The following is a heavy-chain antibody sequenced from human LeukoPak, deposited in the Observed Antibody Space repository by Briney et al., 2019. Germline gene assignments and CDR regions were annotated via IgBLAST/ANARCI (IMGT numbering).Heavy chain of an antibody. CDR2: INPKNGTT. Sequence: ASVKVSCKASGYTFTGYYILWMRQAPGQGLEWMGCINPKNGTTKYAQKSQGRVTLTRDTSISTAYMEISRVTYDDTAVYCCAKGVGYTAVLDHWGEGTLVTVSS. CDR3: AKGVGYTAVLDH. J-gene: IGHJ4*02. V-gene: IGHV1-2*02. D-gene: IGHD1-26*01. CDR1: GYTFTGYY.